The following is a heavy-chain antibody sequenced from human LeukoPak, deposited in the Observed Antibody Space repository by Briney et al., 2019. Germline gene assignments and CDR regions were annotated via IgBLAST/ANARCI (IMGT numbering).Heavy chain of an antibody. CDR2: IIPIFGTA. CDR1: GGTFSSYA. CDR3: ASSDFDWSMLGHYYYYMDV. D-gene: IGHD3-9*01. J-gene: IGHJ6*03. Sequence: SVKVSCKASGGTFSSYAISWVREAPGQGLECMGRIIPIFGTANYAQKFQGRVTITTDESTSTAYMELSSLRSEDTAVYYCASSDFDWSMLGHYYYYMDVWGKGTTVTVSS. V-gene: IGHV1-69*05.